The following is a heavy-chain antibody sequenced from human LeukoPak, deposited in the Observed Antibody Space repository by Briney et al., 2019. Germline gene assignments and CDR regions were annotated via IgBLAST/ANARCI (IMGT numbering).Heavy chain of an antibody. Sequence: GGSLRLSCAASGFTFSSYSMNWVRQAPGKGLEWVSSISSSSSYIYYADSVKGRFTISRDNAKNSLYLQMNSLRAEDTAVYYCARDPRAYYDFWSGYPYPPWGQGTLVTVSS. CDR2: ISSSSSYI. CDR1: GFTFSSYS. CDR3: ARDPRAYYDFWSGYPYPP. J-gene: IGHJ5*02. D-gene: IGHD3-3*01. V-gene: IGHV3-21*01.